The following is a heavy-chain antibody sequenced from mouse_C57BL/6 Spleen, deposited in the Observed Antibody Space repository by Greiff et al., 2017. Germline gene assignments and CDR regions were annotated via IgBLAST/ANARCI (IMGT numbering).Heavy chain of an antibody. CDR1: GFSLSTFGMG. CDR2: IWWDDDK. J-gene: IGHJ4*01. Sequence: QVTLKECGPGILQPSQTLSLTCSFSGFSLSTFGMGVGWIRQPSGKGLEWLAHIWWDDDKYYNPALKSRLTISKDTSKNQVFLKIANVDTADTATYYCARIYYGSDYYAMDYWGQGTSVTVSS. V-gene: IGHV8-8*01. CDR3: ARIYYGSDYYAMDY. D-gene: IGHD1-1*01.